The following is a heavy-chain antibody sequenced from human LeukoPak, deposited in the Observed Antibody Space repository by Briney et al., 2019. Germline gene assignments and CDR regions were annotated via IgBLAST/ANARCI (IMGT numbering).Heavy chain of an antibody. V-gene: IGHV1-69*05. J-gene: IGHJ5*02. CDR3: ARDSSSVRGRFDP. D-gene: IGHD6-13*01. CDR1: GGTFSSYA. Sequence: SVKVSCKASGGTFSSYAISWVRQAPGQGLEWMGGIIPIFGTANYAQKFQGRVTITTDESTSTAYMELSSLRSEDTAVYYCARDSSSVRGRFDPWGQGTLVTVSS. CDR2: IIPIFGTA.